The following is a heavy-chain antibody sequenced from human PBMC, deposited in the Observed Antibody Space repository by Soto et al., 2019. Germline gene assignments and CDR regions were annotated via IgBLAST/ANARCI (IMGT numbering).Heavy chain of an antibody. Sequence: GGSLRLSCAASGFTFSSYAMHWVRQAPGKGLEWVAVISYDGSNKYYADSVKGRFTISRDNSKNTLYLQMNSLRAEDTAVYYCARDRGIAAGLDYWGQGTLVT. CDR2: ISYDGSNK. CDR1: GFTFSSYA. V-gene: IGHV3-30-3*01. D-gene: IGHD6-13*01. CDR3: ARDRGIAAGLDY. J-gene: IGHJ4*02.